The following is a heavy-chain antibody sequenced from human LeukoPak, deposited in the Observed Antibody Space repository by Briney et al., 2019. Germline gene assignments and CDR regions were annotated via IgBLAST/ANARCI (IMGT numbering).Heavy chain of an antibody. D-gene: IGHD3-10*01. CDR3: ARGSGSGNYVLDY. V-gene: IGHV4-38-2*01. CDR2: IYHTGST. J-gene: IGHJ4*02. CDR1: GYSISSGYY. Sequence: PSETLSLTCAVSGYSISSGYYWGWIRQPPGKGLEWIGSIYHTGSTYFNPPLKSRVTISVDTSKNQFSLKLNSMTAADTAVYFCARGSGSGNYVLDYWGQGTLVTVSS.